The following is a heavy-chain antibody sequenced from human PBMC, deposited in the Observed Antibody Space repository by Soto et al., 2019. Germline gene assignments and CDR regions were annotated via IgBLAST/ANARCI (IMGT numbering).Heavy chain of an antibody. CDR3: AKPLVRGVIISGFDP. CDR2: ISGSGGST. V-gene: IGHV3-23*01. CDR1: GFTFSSYA. D-gene: IGHD3-10*01. Sequence: EVQLLESGGGLVQPGGSLRLSCAASGFTFSSYAMSWVRQAPGKGLEWVSAISGSGGSTYYADSVKGRFTISRDNSKNTLYLQRNSLRAKATAVYYCAKPLVRGVIISGFDPWGQGTLVTVSS. J-gene: IGHJ5*02.